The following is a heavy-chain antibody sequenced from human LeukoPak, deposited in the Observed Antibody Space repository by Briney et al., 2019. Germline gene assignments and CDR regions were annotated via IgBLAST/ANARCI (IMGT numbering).Heavy chain of an antibody. CDR3: ARFAAGGSYYYYMDV. CDR2: IGTSSTTI. J-gene: IGHJ6*03. CDR1: GFTFSSYT. V-gene: IGHV3-48*01. D-gene: IGHD6-25*01. Sequence: GGSLRLSCVASGFTFSSYTMNWVRQPPGKGLEWVSNIGTSSTTIYYADSVKGRFTISRDNAKNSLYLQMNSLRADDTAVYYCARFAAGGSYYYYMDVWGKGTTVTVSS.